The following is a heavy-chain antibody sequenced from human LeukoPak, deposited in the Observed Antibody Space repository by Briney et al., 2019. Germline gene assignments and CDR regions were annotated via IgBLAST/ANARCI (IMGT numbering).Heavy chain of an antibody. CDR3: AKASKYYYDSSGYPDY. J-gene: IGHJ4*02. Sequence: RSGGSLRLSCAASGFTFSSYAMSWVRQAPRKGLEWVSAISGSGGSTYYADSVKGRFTISRGNSKNTLYLQMNSLRAEDTAVYYCAKASKYYYDSSGYPDYWGQGTLVTVSS. D-gene: IGHD3-22*01. CDR2: ISGSGGST. V-gene: IGHV3-23*01. CDR1: GFTFSSYA.